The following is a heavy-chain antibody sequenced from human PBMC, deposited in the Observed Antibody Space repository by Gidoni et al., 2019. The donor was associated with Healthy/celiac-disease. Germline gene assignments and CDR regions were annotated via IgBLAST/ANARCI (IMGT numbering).Heavy chain of an antibody. V-gene: IGHV3-64D*06. CDR2: ISRNVGST. D-gene: IGHD5-18*01. J-gene: IGHJ4*02. CDR1: GFTFSSYA. CDR3: VTAFSGAMVTFDY. Sequence: EVQMVEAGGGVVQQGGSLRSSCTAAGFTFSSYALHCVRQAPGNGLAYVSAISRNVGSTYSADSVKCRFTLSRDNSKYTLYLQMSSLSAEDTAVYYCVTAFSGAMVTFDYWGPGTLVTVSS.